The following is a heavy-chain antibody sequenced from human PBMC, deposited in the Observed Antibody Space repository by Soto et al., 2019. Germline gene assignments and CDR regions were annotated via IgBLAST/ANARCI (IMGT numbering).Heavy chain of an antibody. D-gene: IGHD3-22*01. CDR2: ISSSSSYI. CDR1: GFTFSSYN. V-gene: IGHV3-21*01. CDR3: ARENYYDSGGYYGY. J-gene: IGHJ4*02. Sequence: GGSVRLSCAASGFTFSSYNMNWVRQAPGKGLEWVSSISSSSSYIYYADSMRGRFTISRDNAKNSLYLQMNSLRAEDTAVYYCARENYYDSGGYYGYWGQGTLVTVSS.